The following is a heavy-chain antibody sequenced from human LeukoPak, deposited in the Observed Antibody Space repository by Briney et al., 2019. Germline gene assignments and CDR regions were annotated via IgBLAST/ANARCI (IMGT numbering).Heavy chain of an antibody. CDR3: ARTPAEYSGSMAGGYYYYMDV. J-gene: IGHJ6*03. CDR2: TYYRSKWYN. D-gene: IGHD6-6*01. Sequence: SQTLSLTCAISGDSVSSNSAAWNWIRQSPSIGLEWLGRTYYRSKWYNDYAVSVKSRITINPDTSKNQFSLQLNSVTPEDTAVYYCARTPAEYSGSMAGGYYYYMDVWGKGTTVTVSS. V-gene: IGHV6-1*01. CDR1: GDSVSSNSAA.